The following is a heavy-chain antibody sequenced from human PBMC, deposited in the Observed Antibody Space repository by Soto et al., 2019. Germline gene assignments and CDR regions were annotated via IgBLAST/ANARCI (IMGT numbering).Heavy chain of an antibody. J-gene: IGHJ3*02. D-gene: IGHD3-22*01. CDR3: TTDFYYDSSGYLEGPDAFDI. CDR1: GFTFSNAW. CDR2: IKSKTDGGTT. V-gene: IGHV3-15*07. Sequence: GGSLRLSCAASGFTFSNAWMNWVRQAPGKGLEWVGRIKSKTDGGTTDYAAPVKGRFTISRDDSKNTLYLQMNSLKTEDTAVYYCTTDFYYDSSGYLEGPDAFDIWGQGTMVTVSS.